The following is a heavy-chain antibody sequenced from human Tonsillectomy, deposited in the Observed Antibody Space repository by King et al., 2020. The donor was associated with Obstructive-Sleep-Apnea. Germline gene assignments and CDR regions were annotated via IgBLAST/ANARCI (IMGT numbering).Heavy chain of an antibody. J-gene: IGHJ3*02. CDR2: IKQEGSGE. CDR1: GFTCTADW. Sequence: VQLVESGGGLFQPGGSLKLSCAASGFTCTADWMSWVRQAPGTGLEGVANIKQEGSGEYYVDAVKGRFTISRDNAKNSLFLQMNSLRAEDTAVYFCVRDRLGHLFEGFDIWGQGTMVTVSS. V-gene: IGHV3-7*01. D-gene: IGHD3-10*01. CDR3: VRDRLGHLFEGFDI.